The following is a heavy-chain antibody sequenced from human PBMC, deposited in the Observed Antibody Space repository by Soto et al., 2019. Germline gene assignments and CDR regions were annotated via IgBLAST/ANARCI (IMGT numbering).Heavy chain of an antibody. D-gene: IGHD6-13*01. CDR2: IWYDGSNK. CDR1: GFTFSSYG. Sequence: QVQLVESGGGVVQPGRSLRLSCAASGFTFSSYGIHWVRQAPGKGLEWVAVIWYDGSNKYYADSVKGRFTISRDNSKNTLYLQMNSLRAEDTAVYYCASGSSNLVDLDYWGQGTLVTVSS. J-gene: IGHJ4*02. V-gene: IGHV3-33*01. CDR3: ASGSSNLVDLDY.